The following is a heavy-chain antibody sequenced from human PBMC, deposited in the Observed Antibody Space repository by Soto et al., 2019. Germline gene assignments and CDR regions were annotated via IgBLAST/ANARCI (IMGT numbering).Heavy chain of an antibody. CDR3: ARGSSGYISSWYYFDY. Sequence: GGSLRLSCAASGFTFSSYAMSWVRQAPGKGLEWVSAISGSGGSTYYADSVKGRFTIPRDNSKNTVSLLMNSLRAEDTAVYFCARGSSGYISSWYYFDYWGRGTLVTVSS. CDR2: ISGSGGST. D-gene: IGHD6-13*01. V-gene: IGHV3-23*01. CDR1: GFTFSSYA. J-gene: IGHJ4*02.